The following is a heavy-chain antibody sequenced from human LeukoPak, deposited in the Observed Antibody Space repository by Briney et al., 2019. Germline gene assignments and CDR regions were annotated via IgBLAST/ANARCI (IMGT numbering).Heavy chain of an antibody. Sequence: GGSLRLSCAASGFTFSSYSMNWVRQAPGKGLEWVSSISSSSSYIYYADSVKGRFTISRDNAKNSLYLQMNSLRAEDTAVYYCASHTGRFLEWLPLIGWGQGTLVTVSS. CDR3: ASHTGRFLEWLPLIG. CDR1: GFTFSSYS. CDR2: ISSSSSYI. V-gene: IGHV3-21*01. J-gene: IGHJ4*02. D-gene: IGHD3-3*01.